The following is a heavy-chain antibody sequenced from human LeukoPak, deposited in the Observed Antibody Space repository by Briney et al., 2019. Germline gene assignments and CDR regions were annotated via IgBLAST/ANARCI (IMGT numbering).Heavy chain of an antibody. D-gene: IGHD1-26*01. V-gene: IGHV3-30*18. CDR2: ISHDGSNK. CDR1: GFTFSSYG. J-gene: IGHJ4*02. CDR3: AKGGSSYFDY. Sequence: SGGSLRLSCAASGFTFSSYGMHWVRQAPGKGLEWVAVISHDGSNKYYADSVKGRFTISRDNSKNTLYLQMNSLRAEDTAVYYCAKGGSSYFDYWGQGTLVTVSS.